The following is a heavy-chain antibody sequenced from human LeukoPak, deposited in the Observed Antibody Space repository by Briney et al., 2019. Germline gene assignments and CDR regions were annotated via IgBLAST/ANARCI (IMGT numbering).Heavy chain of an antibody. D-gene: IGHD3-22*01. CDR3: ARAYYYDNWFDP. V-gene: IGHV3-53*01. CDR1: GFTFSSNY. Sequence: PGGSLRLSCAASGFTFSSNYMSWVRQAPGKGLEWVSVIYSGGSTYYADSVKGRFTISRDNSKNTLYLQMNSLRAEDTAVYYCARAYYYDNWFDPWGQGTLVTVSS. J-gene: IGHJ5*02. CDR2: IYSGGST.